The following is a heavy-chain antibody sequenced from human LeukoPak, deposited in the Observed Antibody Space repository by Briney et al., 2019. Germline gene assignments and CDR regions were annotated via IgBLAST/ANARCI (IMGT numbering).Heavy chain of an antibody. CDR1: GFTFSNYA. CDR3: ARDRRGAYGGTGSAFDI. D-gene: IGHD3-10*01. J-gene: IGHJ3*02. V-gene: IGHV3-23*01. Sequence: GGSLRLSCAASGFTFSNYAMSWVRQAPGKGLDWVSSISGSGSGTYYADSVKGRFTISRDNSKNTVYLQMNSLRAEDTAVYYCARDRRGAYGGTGSAFDIWGQGTMVTVSS. CDR2: ISGSGSGT.